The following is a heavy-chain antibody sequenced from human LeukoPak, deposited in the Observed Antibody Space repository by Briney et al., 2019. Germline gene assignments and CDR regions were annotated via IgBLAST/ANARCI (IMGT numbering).Heavy chain of an antibody. CDR1: GFTFSDYA. CDR2: FSDNGGYT. CDR3: AKFRNPGADCIDTSCYGGFDS. Sequence: GGSRRLSCRASGFTFSDYAMSWVRQAPGKGLEWVSGFSDNGGYTYYADSVKGRFTISRDNSKNTLFMQMNSLRAEDTAIYYCAKFRNPGADCIDTSCYGGFDSWGQGTLVTVSS. J-gene: IGHJ4*02. D-gene: IGHD2-2*01. V-gene: IGHV3-23*01.